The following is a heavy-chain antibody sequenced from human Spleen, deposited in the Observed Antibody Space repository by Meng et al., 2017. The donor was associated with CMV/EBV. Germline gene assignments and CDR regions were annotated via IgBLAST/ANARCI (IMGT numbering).Heavy chain of an antibody. CDR1: GFTFSSYS. D-gene: IGHD1-1*01. J-gene: IGHJ4*02. V-gene: IGHV3-21*01. CDR2: ISSSSSYI. Sequence: GESLKISCAASGFTFSSYSMNWVRQAPGKGLEWVSSISSSSSYIHYADSVKGRFTISRDNAKSSLYLQMNCLRAEDTAMYYCARVVWNPQGDYFDYWGQGTLVTVSS. CDR3: ARVVWNPQGDYFDY.